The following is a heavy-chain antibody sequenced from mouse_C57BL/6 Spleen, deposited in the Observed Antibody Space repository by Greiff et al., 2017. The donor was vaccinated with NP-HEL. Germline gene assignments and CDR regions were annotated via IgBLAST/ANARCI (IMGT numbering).Heavy chain of an antibody. V-gene: IGHV5-17*01. CDR2: ISSGSSTI. CDR1: GFTFSDYG. Sequence: EVQLQESGFFLLKPGGSLKLSCAASGFTFSDYGMHWVRQAPEKGLEWVAYISSGSSTIYYADTVKGRFTISRDNAKNTLFMQMTSLRSEDTAMYYCARGYDWFAYWGQGTLVTVSA. CDR3: ARGYDWFAY. J-gene: IGHJ3*01. D-gene: IGHD2-2*01.